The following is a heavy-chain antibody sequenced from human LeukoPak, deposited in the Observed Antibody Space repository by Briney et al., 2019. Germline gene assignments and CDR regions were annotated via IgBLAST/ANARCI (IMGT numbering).Heavy chain of an antibody. V-gene: IGHV3-43*02. CDR1: GFTFDEYA. CDR3: AKVPPPGYDILTGYYHYYYYGMDV. CDR2: ISGDGGST. Sequence: GGSLRLSCAASGFTFDEYAMHWVRQAPGKGLEWVSLISGDGGSTYYADSVKGRFTISRDNSKNSLYLQMNSLRTEDTALYYCAKVPPPGYDILTGYYHYYYYGMDVWGQGTTVTVSS. J-gene: IGHJ6*02. D-gene: IGHD3-9*01.